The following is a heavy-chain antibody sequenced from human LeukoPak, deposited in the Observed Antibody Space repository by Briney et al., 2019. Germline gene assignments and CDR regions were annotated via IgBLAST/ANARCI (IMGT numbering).Heavy chain of an antibody. J-gene: IGHJ4*02. CDR2: ISSSSRYI. D-gene: IGHD4-17*01. CDR3: AKPPHGDYVAPFDS. CDR1: GFTFSDYT. Sequence: PGGSLRLPCAASGFTFSDYTLNWVRQTPGKGLEWVSSISSSSRYIYYADSVKGRFTISRDNSKNTVYLQMSSLRAEDTAIYYCAKPPHGDYVAPFDSWGQGTLVTVSS. V-gene: IGHV3-21*04.